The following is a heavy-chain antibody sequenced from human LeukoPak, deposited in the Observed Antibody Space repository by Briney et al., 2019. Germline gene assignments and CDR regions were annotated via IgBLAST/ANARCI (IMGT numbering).Heavy chain of an antibody. CDR2: ISGSGGST. Sequence: PGGSLRLSCAASGFTFSSYAMSWVRQAPGKGLEWVSAISGSGGSTYYADSVKGRFTISRDNSKNTLYLQMNSLRAEDTAVYYCAKSPPYYYGSGSYSPRTYYFDYWGQGTLVTVSS. V-gene: IGHV3-23*01. CDR3: AKSPPYYYGSGSYSPRTYYFDY. CDR1: GFTFSSYA. J-gene: IGHJ4*02. D-gene: IGHD3-10*01.